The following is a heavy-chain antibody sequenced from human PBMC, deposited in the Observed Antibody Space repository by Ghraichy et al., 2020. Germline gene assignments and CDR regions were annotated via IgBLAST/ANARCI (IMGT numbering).Heavy chain of an antibody. D-gene: IGHD4-17*01. CDR3: AREVNTLFDY. V-gene: IGHV4-39*02. CDR2: IYYSGST. J-gene: IGHJ4*02. Sequence: SETLSLTCTVSGGSISSSSYYWGWIRQPPGKGLEWIGSIYYSGSTYYNPSLKSRVTISVDTSKNQFSLKLSSVTAADTAVYYCAREVNTLFDYWGQGTLVTVSS. CDR1: GGSISSSSYY.